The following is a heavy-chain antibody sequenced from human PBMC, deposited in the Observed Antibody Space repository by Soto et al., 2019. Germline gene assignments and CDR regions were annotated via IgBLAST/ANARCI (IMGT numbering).Heavy chain of an antibody. CDR1: GDSINRGGYY. D-gene: IGHD2-8*01. J-gene: IGHJ3*02. V-gene: IGHV4-34*01. CDR3: ARLYGLDAFDI. CDR2: INHSGST. Sequence: SETLSLTCTVSGDSINRGGYYWTWIRQPPGKGLEWIGEINHSGSTNCNPSLKSRVTISVDTSKNQFSLKLSSVTAADTAVYYCARLYGLDAFDIWGQGTMVTVSS.